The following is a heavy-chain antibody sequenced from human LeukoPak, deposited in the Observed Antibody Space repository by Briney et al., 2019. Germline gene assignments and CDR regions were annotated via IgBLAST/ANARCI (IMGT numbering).Heavy chain of an antibody. J-gene: IGHJ5*02. D-gene: IGHD3-9*01. V-gene: IGHV4-59*08. CDR1: GGSISSHY. CDR2: IYYSGST. CDR3: ARHPELERETGLT. Sequence: SETLSLTCTVSGGSISSHYWTRIRQPPGKGLEWIGYIYYSGSTKYNPSLKSRVTISVDTSENQFSLKLSSVTAADTAVYYCARHPELERETGLTCGQGTLVTVSS.